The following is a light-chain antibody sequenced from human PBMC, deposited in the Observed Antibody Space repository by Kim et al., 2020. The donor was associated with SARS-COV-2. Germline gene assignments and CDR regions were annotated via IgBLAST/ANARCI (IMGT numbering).Light chain of an antibody. Sequence: SPGDRATLSCRASQKVVSNSLAWDRHKPGQSPRLLIYDTSNRAPGIPDRISGSVSGTDFTLTINRLESEDFAIYYCQHYGGTPLYTFGQGTKLEI. J-gene: IGKJ2*01. V-gene: IGKV3-20*01. CDR3: QHYGGTPLYT. CDR1: QKVVSNS. CDR2: DTS.